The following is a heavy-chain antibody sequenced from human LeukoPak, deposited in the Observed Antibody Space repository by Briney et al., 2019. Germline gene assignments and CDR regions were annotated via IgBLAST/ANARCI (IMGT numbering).Heavy chain of an antibody. D-gene: IGHD3-10*01. V-gene: IGHV1-46*01. Sequence: GASVKVSCKASGYTFTSYYMHWVQQAPGQGLEWMGIINPSGGSTSYAQKFQGRVTMTRDTSISTAYMELSRLRSDDTAVYYCARDRGIDYYGSGSYYRHYYYYMDVWGKGTTVTVSS. CDR3: ARDRGIDYYGSGSYYRHYYYYMDV. CDR2: INPSGGST. CDR1: GYTFTSYY. J-gene: IGHJ6*03.